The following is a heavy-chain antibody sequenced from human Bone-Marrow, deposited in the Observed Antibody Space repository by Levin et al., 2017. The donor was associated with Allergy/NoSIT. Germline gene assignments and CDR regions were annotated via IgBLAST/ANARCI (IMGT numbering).Heavy chain of an antibody. D-gene: IGHD6-13*01. CDR1: GYSFTSYW. Sequence: GESLKISCKGSGYSFTSYWIGWVRQMPGKGLEWMGIIYPGDSDTRYSPSFQGQVTISADKSISTAYLQWSSLKASDTAMYYCARRAAGARDYYYYYGMDVWGQGTTVTVSS. CDR2: IYPGDSDT. J-gene: IGHJ6*02. CDR3: ARRAAGARDYYYYYGMDV. V-gene: IGHV5-51*01.